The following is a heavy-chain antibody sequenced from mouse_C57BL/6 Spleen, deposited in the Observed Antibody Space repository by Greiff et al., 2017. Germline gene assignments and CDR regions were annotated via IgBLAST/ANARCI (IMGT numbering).Heavy chain of an antibody. D-gene: IGHD2-4*01. V-gene: IGHV1-82*01. CDR3: ARDDYDGECYALDD. Sequence: QVQLQQSGPELVKPGASVKISCTASGYAFSGACMHWVKQRPGKGLEWIGGIYPGDGDTNYNGKFKGQATLTADKSSSNAYIQLSSLPTEDSAVYFGARDDYDGECYALDDWGQGTSVTVSS. CDR2: IYPGDGDT. CDR1: GYAFSGAC. J-gene: IGHJ4*01.